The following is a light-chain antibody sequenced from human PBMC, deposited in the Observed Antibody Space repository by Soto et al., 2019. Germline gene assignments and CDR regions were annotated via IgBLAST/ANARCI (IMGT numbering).Light chain of an antibody. J-gene: IGLJ3*02. CDR2: NHN. Sequence: QSVLTQPPSASGTPGQRVSISCSGSSSNIGRNSVNWYQRFPGTAPKLLIYNHNQRPSGVPDRFSGSKFGTSVSLVISGLQSKDEADYYCAAWDDSLSGVLFGGGTKLTVL. V-gene: IGLV1-44*01. CDR1: SSNIGRNS. CDR3: AAWDDSLSGVL.